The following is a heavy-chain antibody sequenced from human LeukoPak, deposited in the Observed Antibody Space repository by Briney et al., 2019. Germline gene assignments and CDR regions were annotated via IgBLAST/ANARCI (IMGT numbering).Heavy chain of an antibody. V-gene: IGHV1-18*01. Sequence: GASVKVSCKASGYTFTSYGISWVRQAPGQGLEWMGWISAYNGNTNYAQKFQGRVTLTRDMSTSTDYMELRSLKSEDTAVYYCARDNSVGDIAWWFDPWGQGTLVTVSS. J-gene: IGHJ5*02. CDR3: ARDNSVGDIAWWFDP. CDR2: ISAYNGNT. D-gene: IGHD3-10*01. CDR1: GYTFTSYG.